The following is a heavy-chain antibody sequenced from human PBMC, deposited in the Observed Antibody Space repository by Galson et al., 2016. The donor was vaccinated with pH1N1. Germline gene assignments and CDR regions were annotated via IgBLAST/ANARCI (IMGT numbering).Heavy chain of an antibody. Sequence: AEVTKPGKSLKISCKGSGYSFTNYWIGWVRQMPGKGLEWMGIIYPSDSDTRYSPSFQGQVTISADKSISTAYLQWSSLKASDTAIYYCARGSGSPDSSYAYGMDVWGQGTTVTVSS. V-gene: IGHV5-51*01. CDR1: GYSFTNYW. D-gene: IGHD3-10*01. J-gene: IGHJ6*02. CDR2: IYPSDSDT. CDR3: ARGSGSPDSSYAYGMDV.